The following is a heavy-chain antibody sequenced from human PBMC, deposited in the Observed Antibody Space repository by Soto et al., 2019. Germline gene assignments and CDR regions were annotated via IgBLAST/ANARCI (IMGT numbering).Heavy chain of an antibody. CDR3: ARDRGWSLLDY. CDR2: TNSDGSDT. D-gene: IGHD6-19*01. Sequence: GGSLRLSCAASGFTFSSYWMYWVRQAPGKGLVWVSRTNSDGSDTSYADSVKGRFTISRDNAKNTLYLQMNSLRAEDTAVYYCARDRGWSLLDYWGQGTLVTVSS. J-gene: IGHJ4*02. V-gene: IGHV3-74*01. CDR1: GFTFSSYW.